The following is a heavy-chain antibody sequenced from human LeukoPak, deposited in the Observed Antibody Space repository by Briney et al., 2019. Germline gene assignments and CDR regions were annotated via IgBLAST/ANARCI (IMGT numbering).Heavy chain of an antibody. D-gene: IGHD3/OR15-3a*01. CDR2: IWYDGSNK. CDR1: GLTFSSYG. J-gene: IGHJ4*02. Sequence: GKSLRLSCAASGLTFSSYGMHWVRQAPGKGLEWVAVIWYDGSNKYYADSVKGRFTISRDNSKNTLYLQMNSLRADDTAVYYCARAVGPFDYWGQGTLVTVSS. CDR3: ARAVGPFDY. V-gene: IGHV3-33*01.